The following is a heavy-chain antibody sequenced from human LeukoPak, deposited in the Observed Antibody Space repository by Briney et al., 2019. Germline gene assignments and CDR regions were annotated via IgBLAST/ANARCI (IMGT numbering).Heavy chain of an antibody. Sequence: ASVKVSCKASGYTFTSYYMHWVRKAPGQGLEWMGIINPSGGSTSYAQKFQGRVTMTRDTSTSTVYMELSSLRSEDTAVYYCARTYCSSTSCYSEDYFDYWGQGTLVTVSS. V-gene: IGHV1-46*01. CDR3: ARTYCSSTSCYSEDYFDY. CDR1: GYTFTSYY. D-gene: IGHD2-2*01. CDR2: INPSGGST. J-gene: IGHJ4*02.